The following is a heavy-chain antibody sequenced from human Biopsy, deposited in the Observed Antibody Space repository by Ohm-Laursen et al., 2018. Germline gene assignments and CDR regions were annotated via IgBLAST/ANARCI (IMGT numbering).Heavy chain of an antibody. CDR3: ARNTGWYGDLYYFDY. CDR2: INPSGSTT. J-gene: IGHJ4*02. V-gene: IGHV1-46*01. Sequence: SVKVSCKASGYSFTSYYMHWVRQAPGQRLEWMGMINPSGSTTSYPQIFQGRVTMTRDTSKSTVYMELSSLRSADTAVYFCARNTGWYGDLYYFDYWGQGTPVTVSS. CDR1: GYSFTSYY. D-gene: IGHD6-19*01.